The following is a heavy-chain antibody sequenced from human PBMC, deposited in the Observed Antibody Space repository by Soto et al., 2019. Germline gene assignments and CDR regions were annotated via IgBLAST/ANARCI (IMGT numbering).Heavy chain of an antibody. CDR3: ARDFQPNYGSSWAHH. J-gene: IGHJ5*02. CDR2: IKEDGSEK. V-gene: IGHV3-7*01. CDR1: GFTFSSYW. Sequence: GGSLRLSXTGSGFTFSSYWMSWVRQAPGKGLKWVANIKEDGSEKNYVDSVQGRFTISRDNAKNILYLQMDSLRADDTAVYYCARDFQPNYGSSWAHHWGQGALVTVSS. D-gene: IGHD6-13*01.